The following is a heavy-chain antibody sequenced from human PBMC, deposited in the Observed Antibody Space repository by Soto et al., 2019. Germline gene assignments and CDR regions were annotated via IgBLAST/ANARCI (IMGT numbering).Heavy chain of an antibody. CDR2: IIPIFGTA. CDR3: AREKSPRYYYYRGMDV. CDR1: GGTFSSYA. Sequence: SVKVSCKASGGTFSSYAISWVRQAPGQGLEWMGGIIPIFGTANYAQKFQGRVTITADESTSTAYMELSSLRSEDTAAYYCAREKSPRYYYYRGMDVWGQGTTVTVSS. J-gene: IGHJ6*02. V-gene: IGHV1-69*13.